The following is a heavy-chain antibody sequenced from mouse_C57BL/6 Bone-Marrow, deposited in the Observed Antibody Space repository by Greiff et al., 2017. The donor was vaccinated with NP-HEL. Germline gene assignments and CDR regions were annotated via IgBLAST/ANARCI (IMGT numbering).Heavy chain of an antibody. CDR2: IYPRSGTT. D-gene: IGHD2-4*01. J-gene: IGHJ3*01. CDR3: AREGAYDYDDVAWFAY. Sequence: VQLQQSGAELARPGASVKLSCKASGYTFTSYGISWVKQRTGQGLEWIGEIYPRSGTTYYNEKFKGKATLTADKSSSTAYMELRSLTSEDSAVYFCAREGAYDYDDVAWFAYWGQGTLVTVSA. CDR1: GYTFTSYG. V-gene: IGHV1-81*01.